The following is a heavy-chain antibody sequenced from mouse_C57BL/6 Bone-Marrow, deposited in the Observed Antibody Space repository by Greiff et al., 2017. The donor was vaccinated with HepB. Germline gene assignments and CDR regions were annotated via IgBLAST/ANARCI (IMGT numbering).Heavy chain of an antibody. V-gene: IGHV5-6*01. D-gene: IGHD2-4*01. CDR1: GFTFSSYG. CDR2: ISSGGSYT. CDR3: AREGGDYDPWYFDV. J-gene: IGHJ1*03. Sequence: EVKLVESGGDLVKPGGSLKLSCAASGFTFSSYGMSWVRQTPDKRLEWVATISSGGSYTYYPDSVKGRFTISRDNAKNTLYLQMSSLKSEDTAMYYCAREGGDYDPWYFDVWGTGTTVTVSS.